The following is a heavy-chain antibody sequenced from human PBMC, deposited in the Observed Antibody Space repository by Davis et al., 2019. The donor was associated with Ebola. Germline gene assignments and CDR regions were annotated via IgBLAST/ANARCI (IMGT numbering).Heavy chain of an antibody. CDR2: VSTRSSYI. Sequence: PGGSLRLSYKPSGFTLSSYTMHGVRQAPGKGLEWVSSVSTRSSYIHYADSVKGRFTISRDNAKSSLYLQMNSLRAEDTAVYYCVRDWDGSGSFDYWGQGTMVTVSS. CDR3: VRDWDGSGSFDY. V-gene: IGHV3-21*01. CDR1: GFTLSSYT. D-gene: IGHD1-26*01. J-gene: IGHJ4*02.